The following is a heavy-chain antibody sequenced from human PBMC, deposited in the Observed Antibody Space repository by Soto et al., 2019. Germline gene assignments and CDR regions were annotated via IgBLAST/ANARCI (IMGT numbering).Heavy chain of an antibody. CDR2: IHYSGST. CDR1: GGSVSSGDHY. D-gene: IGHD3-22*01. CDR3: ARGPYYYDNSAYFFES. J-gene: IGHJ1*01. Sequence: SEPLSLTCTVSGGSVSSGDHYWAWIRQRPGEGPEWIVNIHYSGSTYYNPSLQSRSFVSVDTNKNQFSLRMNSVNAADTAVYYCARGPYYYDNSAYFFESWGQGTLVTVSS. V-gene: IGHV4-30-4*08.